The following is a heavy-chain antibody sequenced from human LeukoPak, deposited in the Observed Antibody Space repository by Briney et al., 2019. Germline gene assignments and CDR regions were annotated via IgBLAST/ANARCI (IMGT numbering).Heavy chain of an antibody. V-gene: IGHV4-31*11. CDR2: IYYSGST. CDR1: GGSISSGGYY. D-gene: IGHD3-10*01. CDR3: ASATSDYYGSGSYYKFPYYYYGMDV. Sequence: ASQTLSLTCAVSGGSISSGGYYWSWIRQHPGKGLEWIGYIYYSGSTYYNPSLKSRVTISVDTSKNQFSLKLSSVTAADTAVYYCASATSDYYGSGSYYKFPYYYYGMDVWGKGTTVTVSS. J-gene: IGHJ6*04.